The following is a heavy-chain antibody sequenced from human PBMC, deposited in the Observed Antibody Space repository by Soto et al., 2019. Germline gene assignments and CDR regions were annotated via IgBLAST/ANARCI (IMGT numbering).Heavy chain of an antibody. V-gene: IGHV4-31*03. CDR2: IYYSGST. CDR3: ASRLWFGETVDY. J-gene: IGHJ4*02. Sequence: QVQLQESGPGLVKPSQTLSLTCTVSGGSISSGGYYWSWIRQHPGKGLEWIGYIYYSGSTYYNPSLKSRVTISVVTSKNQFSLKLSSVTAADTAVYYCASRLWFGETVDYWGQGTLVTVSS. D-gene: IGHD3-10*01. CDR1: GGSISSGGYY.